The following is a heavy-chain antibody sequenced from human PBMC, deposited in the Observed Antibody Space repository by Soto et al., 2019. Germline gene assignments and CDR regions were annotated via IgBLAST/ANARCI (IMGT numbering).Heavy chain of an antibody. CDR3: ARDNLGYDFWSGYLRDYGMDV. Sequence: PSETLSLTCTVSGGSISSGGYYWSWIRQHPGKGLEWIGYIYYSGSTYYNPSLKSRVTISVDTSKNQFSLKLSSVTAADTAVYYCARDNLGYDFWSGYLRDYGMDVWGQGTTVTVSS. CDR2: IYYSGST. V-gene: IGHV4-31*03. CDR1: GGSISSGGYY. J-gene: IGHJ6*02. D-gene: IGHD3-3*01.